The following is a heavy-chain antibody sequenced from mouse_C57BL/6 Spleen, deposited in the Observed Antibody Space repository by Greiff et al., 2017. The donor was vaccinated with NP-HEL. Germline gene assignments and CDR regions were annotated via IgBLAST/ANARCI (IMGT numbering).Heavy chain of an antibody. Sequence: VQLQQSGPGLVQPSQSLSITCTVSGFSLTSYGVHWVRQSPGKGLEWLGVIWSGGSTDYNAAFISRLSISKDNSKSQVFFKMNSLQADDTAIYYCARSYGRVFFDYWGQGTTLTVSS. J-gene: IGHJ2*01. CDR3: ARSYGRVFFDY. CDR1: GFSLTSYG. CDR2: IWSGGST. V-gene: IGHV2-2*01. D-gene: IGHD1-1*01.